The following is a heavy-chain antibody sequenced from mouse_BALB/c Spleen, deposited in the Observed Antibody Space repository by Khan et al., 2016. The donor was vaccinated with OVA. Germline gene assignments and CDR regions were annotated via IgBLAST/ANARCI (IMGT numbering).Heavy chain of an antibody. Sequence: EVKLVESGPGLVKPSQSLSLTCSVTGYSITSGYYWSWIRQFPGNRLEWMGYISYDGSNNYNPSLKNRISITRDTSKKQFFLKLNSVTTEDTATYYCASKSYGKGAYWGQGTLVTVSA. J-gene: IGHJ3*01. CDR1: GYSITSGYY. CDR3: ASKSYGKGAY. CDR2: ISYDGSN. V-gene: IGHV3-6*02. D-gene: IGHD2-1*01.